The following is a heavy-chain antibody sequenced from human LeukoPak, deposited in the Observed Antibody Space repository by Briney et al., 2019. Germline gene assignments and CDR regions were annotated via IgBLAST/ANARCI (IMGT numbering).Heavy chain of an antibody. Sequence: PGGSLRLSCAVSGFTFSGFWMSWSRQAPGKGLEWVANIKQDGSEKYYVDSVKGRFTISRDNAKNSLYLQMNSLRAEDTAVYYCARDYDYSVFDYWGQGTLVTVSS. D-gene: IGHD5-12*01. J-gene: IGHJ4*02. CDR3: ARDYDYSVFDY. CDR1: GFTFSGFW. V-gene: IGHV3-7*01. CDR2: IKQDGSEK.